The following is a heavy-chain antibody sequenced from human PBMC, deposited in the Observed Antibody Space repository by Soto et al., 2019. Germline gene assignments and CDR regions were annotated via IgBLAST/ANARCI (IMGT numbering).Heavy chain of an antibody. CDR1: GGSISRGVYS. CDR3: ARESPDSSGYYNQGYYFDY. V-gene: IGHV4-30-2*01. J-gene: IGHJ4*02. Sequence: PSETLSLTCAVSGGSISRGVYSWSWIRQPPGKGLEWIGYIYHSGSTYYNPSLKSRVTISVDRSKNQFSLKLSSVTAADTAVYYCARESPDSSGYYNQGYYFDYWGQGTLVTVSS. D-gene: IGHD3-22*01. CDR2: IYHSGST.